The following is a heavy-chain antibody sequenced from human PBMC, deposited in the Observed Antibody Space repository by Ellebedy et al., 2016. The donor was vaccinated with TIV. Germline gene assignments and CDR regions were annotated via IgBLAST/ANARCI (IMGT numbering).Heavy chain of an antibody. D-gene: IGHD3-22*01. CDR1: GDSFHSYL. CDR3: ARGSDTSGYYSRFDY. V-gene: IGHV4-59*01. J-gene: IGHJ4*02. CDR2: VYYTGST. Sequence: SETLSLXXTVSGDSFHSYLWSWLRQPPGKGLEWIGNVYYTGSTECNPSLKTRVTMSVDMSKNQFSLKLSSVTAADTAVYFCARGSDTSGYYSRFDYWGQGTLVTVSS.